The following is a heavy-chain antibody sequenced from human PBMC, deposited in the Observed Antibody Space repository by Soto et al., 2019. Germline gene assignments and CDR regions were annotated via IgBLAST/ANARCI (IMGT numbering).Heavy chain of an antibody. D-gene: IGHD2-21*01. CDR2: IFYSGST. CDR1: GGSISTSRSY. Sequence: PSETLSLTCSVPGGSISTSRSYWAWIRQPPGKGLEWLANIFYSGSTFYNPSLASRVSVSVDTSKNEFSLKLRSVTAADTAVYYCARQPTTGDTDLWFDPWGQGTLVTVSS. V-gene: IGHV4-39*01. J-gene: IGHJ5*02. CDR3: ARQPTTGDTDLWFDP.